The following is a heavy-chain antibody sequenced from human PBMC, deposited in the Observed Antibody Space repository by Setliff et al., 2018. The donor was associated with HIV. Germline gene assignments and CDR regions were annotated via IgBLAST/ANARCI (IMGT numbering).Heavy chain of an antibody. D-gene: IGHD3-10*01. CDR1: GSRFGDYA. CDR3: ARGGRGDSYYYYMDV. Sequence: GGSLRLSCTASGSRFGDYALTWVRQAPGKGLEWVGFIRSKAYSGTTEYAASVKGRFIISRDDSGDIAYLQMNTLTTEDTALYYCARGGRGDSYYYYMDVWGKGTTVTVS. J-gene: IGHJ6*03. CDR2: IRSKAYSGTT. V-gene: IGHV3-49*04.